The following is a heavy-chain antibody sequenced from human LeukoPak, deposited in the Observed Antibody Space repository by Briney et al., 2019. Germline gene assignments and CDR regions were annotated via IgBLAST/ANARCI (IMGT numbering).Heavy chain of an antibody. CDR3: ARDKYQLPYEIDY. Sequence: ASVKVSCKASGYTFTNYGMNWVRQAPGQGLEWMGWINTNTGNPTYAQGFTGRLVFSLDTSVSTAYLQISSLRAEDTALYYCARDKYQLPYEIDYWGQGTLVAVSS. CDR1: GYTFTNYG. D-gene: IGHD2-2*01. V-gene: IGHV7-4-1*02. J-gene: IGHJ4*02. CDR2: INTNTGNP.